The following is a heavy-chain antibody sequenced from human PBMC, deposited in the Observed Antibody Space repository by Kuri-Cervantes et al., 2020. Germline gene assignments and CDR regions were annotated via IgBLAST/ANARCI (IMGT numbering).Heavy chain of an antibody. CDR3: ARVWEIAARPVFFDY. CDR2: INPNSGGT. CDR1: GYTFTGYY. J-gene: IGHJ4*02. Sequence: ASVKVSCKASGYTFTGYYMHWVRQAPGQGLEWMGWINPNSGGTNYAQKFQGRVTMTRDTSISTAYMELSGLRSDDTAVYYCARVWEIAARPVFFDYWGQGTLVTVSS. V-gene: IGHV1-2*02. D-gene: IGHD6-6*01.